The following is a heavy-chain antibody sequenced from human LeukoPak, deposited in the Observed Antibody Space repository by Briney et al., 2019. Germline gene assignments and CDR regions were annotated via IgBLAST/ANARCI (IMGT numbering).Heavy chain of an antibody. V-gene: IGHV3-73*01. D-gene: IGHD6-19*01. CDR3: TRRGGIAVAGMGDY. CDR2: IKSKAKSYAT. J-gene: IGHJ4*02. CDR1: GLTFSGSA. Sequence: GGSVTLSCAASGLTFSGSAMHWVRHASGEGLEWVGRIKSKAKSYATAFAGSVEGRFTIPRDDSKNSAYQQMNSLTNEDTAVYYCTRRGGIAVAGMGDYWGQGTLVTVSS.